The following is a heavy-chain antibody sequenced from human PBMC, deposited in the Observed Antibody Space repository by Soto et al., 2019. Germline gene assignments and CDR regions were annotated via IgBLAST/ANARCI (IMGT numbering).Heavy chain of an antibody. V-gene: IGHV3-23*01. D-gene: IGHD5-12*01. CDR2: ISGSGGST. CDR1: GFTFSSYA. CDR3: AKEMATIGYIDY. Sequence: GVSLRLSCAASGFTFSSYATSWVRQAPGKGLEWVSAISGSGGSTYYADSVKGRFTISRDNSKNTLYLQMNSLRAEDTAIYYCAKEMATIGYIDYWGPGTLVTVPQ. J-gene: IGHJ4*02.